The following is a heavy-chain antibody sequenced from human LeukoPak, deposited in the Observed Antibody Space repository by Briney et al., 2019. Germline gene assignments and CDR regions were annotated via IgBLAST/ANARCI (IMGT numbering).Heavy chain of an antibody. V-gene: IGHV3-21*01. Sequence: PGGSLRLSCAASGFTFSSYSMNWVRQAPGKGLEWVSSISSSSSYIYYADSVKGRFTISRDNAKNSLYLQMNSLRAEDTAVYYCARGQTWIPSDAFDIWGQGTMVTVSS. CDR1: GFTFSSYS. D-gene: IGHD5-18*01. CDR3: ARGQTWIPSDAFDI. J-gene: IGHJ3*02. CDR2: ISSSSSYI.